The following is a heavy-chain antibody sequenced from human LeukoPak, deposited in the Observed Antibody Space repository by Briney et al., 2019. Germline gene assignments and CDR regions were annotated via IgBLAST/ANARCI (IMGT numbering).Heavy chain of an antibody. V-gene: IGHV3-53*01. CDR3: AREGVVGGFDY. J-gene: IGHJ4*02. D-gene: IGHD3-10*01. Sequence: GGPLRLSCAASGFTVSSNYMSWVRQAPGKGLEWVSVIYSGGSAYYADSVKGRFTISRDNSKNTLYLQMNSLRAEDTAVYYCAREGVVGGFDYWGQGTLVTVSS. CDR1: GFTVSSNY. CDR2: IYSGGSA.